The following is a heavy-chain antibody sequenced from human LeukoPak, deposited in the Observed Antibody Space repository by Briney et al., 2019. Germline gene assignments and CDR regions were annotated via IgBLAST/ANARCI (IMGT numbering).Heavy chain of an antibody. D-gene: IGHD4-23*01. CDR3: ARDHVPNYGGEY. V-gene: IGHV4-4*07. J-gene: IGHJ4*02. CDR2: IQSTGNT. Sequence: PSETLSLTCSVSLGSVTSYHWSWIQQPAGKGLEWIGRIQSTGNTNYNPSLKSRVTMSVDTSKNQLSLKLTTVTAADTAVYYCARDHVPNYGGEYWGQGTLVTVSS. CDR1: LGSVTSYH.